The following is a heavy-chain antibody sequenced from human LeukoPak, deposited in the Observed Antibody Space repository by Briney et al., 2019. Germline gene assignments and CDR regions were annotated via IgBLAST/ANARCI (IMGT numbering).Heavy chain of an antibody. CDR3: ARDLIELPSYNHYYLDV. CDR1: GVTLRGYV. D-gene: IGHD1-14*01. V-gene: IGHV3-30*02. J-gene: IGHJ6*03. CDR2: IWSDGSNK. Sequence: GGSLSLSCVACGVTLRGYVMSWVRQAPGRGVEGVAFIWSDGSNKYYADSVKGRFTNSRDNSNNTLYLQLNSLRAEDTAVYFCARDLIELPSYNHYYLDVWGNGPTATLSS.